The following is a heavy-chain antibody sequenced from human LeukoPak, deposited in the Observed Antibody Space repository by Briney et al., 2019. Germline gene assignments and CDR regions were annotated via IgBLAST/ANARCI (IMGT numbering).Heavy chain of an antibody. V-gene: IGHV6-1*01. J-gene: IGHJ4*02. CDR2: TYYRQKWYK. D-gene: IGHD7-27*01. Sequence: SQTLSLTCAISGDSVSSNSAAWNWIRQSPSRCLELLGRTYYRQKWYKHYAASVKSRITPTPDTSQTQLSLQLKSVTPEDTAVYYCAREQPGDQTFDYWGQGTLLTVSS. CDR3: AREQPGDQTFDY. CDR1: GDSVSSNSAA.